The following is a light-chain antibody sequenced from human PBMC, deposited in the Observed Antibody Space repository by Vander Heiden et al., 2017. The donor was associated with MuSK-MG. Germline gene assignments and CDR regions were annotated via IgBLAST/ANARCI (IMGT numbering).Light chain of an antibody. Sequence: EVVLTPSPASLSLSPGEGATLACRASQSVDSYLAWYQQKPGQAPRLLLYDASNRATGIPARFSGSGSGTDFTLTISSLEPEDFAVYYCQQRSNWPGTFGQGTKVEIK. V-gene: IGKV3-11*01. J-gene: IGKJ1*01. CDR3: QQRSNWPGT. CDR1: QSVDSY. CDR2: DAS.